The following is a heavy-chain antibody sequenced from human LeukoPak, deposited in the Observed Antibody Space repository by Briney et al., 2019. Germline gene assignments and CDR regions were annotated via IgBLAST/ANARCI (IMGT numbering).Heavy chain of an antibody. Sequence: PSETLSLTCTVSGGSISSYYWSWIRQPPGKGLEGIGYIYYSGSTNYNPSLKSRVTISVDTSNNQFSLKLSSVAAADTAVYYCARDSSGYRRGSFDYWGQGTLVTVSS. CDR3: ARDSSGYRRGSFDY. V-gene: IGHV4-59*01. CDR2: IYYSGST. CDR1: GGSISSYY. J-gene: IGHJ4*02. D-gene: IGHD3-22*01.